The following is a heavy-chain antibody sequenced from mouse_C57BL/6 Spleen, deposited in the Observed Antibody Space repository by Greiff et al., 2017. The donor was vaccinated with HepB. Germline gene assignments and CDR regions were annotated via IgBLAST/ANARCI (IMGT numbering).Heavy chain of an antibody. CDR3: TTGWLLR. Sequence: VQLQQSGAELVRPGDSVKLSCTASGFTFKDYYMHWVKQRPEQGLEWIGRIDPDDGDTEYAPRFQGKATMTADTSSNTSYRQLSSLTSEDTAVYYCTTGWLLRWGQGTTLTVSS. CDR2: IDPDDGDT. CDR1: GFTFKDYY. V-gene: IGHV14-1*01. D-gene: IGHD2-3*01. J-gene: IGHJ2*01.